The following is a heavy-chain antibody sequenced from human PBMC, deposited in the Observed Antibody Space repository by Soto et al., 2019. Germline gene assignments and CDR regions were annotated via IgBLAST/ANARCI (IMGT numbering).Heavy chain of an antibody. Sequence: VSVKVSCKASGYTLTIFGIIWVRQAPGQGLEWMGWISAYNGNTNYAQKLQGRVTMTTDTSTSTAYMELRSLRSDDTAVYYCARRKMVRGVIISYYYYYYMDVWGKGTTVTVSS. CDR2: ISAYNGNT. D-gene: IGHD3-10*01. V-gene: IGHV1-18*01. J-gene: IGHJ6*03. CDR3: ARRKMVRGVIISYYYYYYMDV. CDR1: GYTLTIFG.